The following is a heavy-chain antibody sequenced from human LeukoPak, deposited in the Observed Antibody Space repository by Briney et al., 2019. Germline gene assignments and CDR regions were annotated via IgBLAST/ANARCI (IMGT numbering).Heavy chain of an antibody. CDR3: ARSFDFWSFGSRSWGFDY. J-gene: IGHJ4*02. CDR2: IYYSGST. Sequence: PSEALSLTCTVSGGSIFSSNYYWGWIRQPPGKGLEWIGSIYYSGSTYYNPSLKSRVTISVDTSKNQFSLKLSSVTAADTAVYYCARSFDFWSFGSRSWGFDYWGQGTLVTVSS. CDR1: GGSIFSSNYY. D-gene: IGHD3-3*01. V-gene: IGHV4-39*07.